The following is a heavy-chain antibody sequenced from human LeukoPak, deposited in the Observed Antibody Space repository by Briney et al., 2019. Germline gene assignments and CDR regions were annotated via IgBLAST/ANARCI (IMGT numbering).Heavy chain of an antibody. Sequence: SGGSLGLSCAASGFTFSSYGMNWVRQAPGKGLEWVSSISSSSSYIYYADSVKGRFTISRDNAKNSLYLQMNSLRAEDTAVYYCAREGGLDYWGQGTLVTVSS. J-gene: IGHJ4*02. V-gene: IGHV3-21*01. CDR1: GFTFSSYG. D-gene: IGHD3-16*01. CDR2: ISSSSSYI. CDR3: AREGGLDY.